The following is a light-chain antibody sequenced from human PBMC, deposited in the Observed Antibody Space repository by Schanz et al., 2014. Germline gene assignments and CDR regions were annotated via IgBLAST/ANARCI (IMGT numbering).Light chain of an antibody. Sequence: QSVLTQPPSASGTPGQRVSISCSGSSSNIGSNTVSWYQQLPGTAPKLLIYDNNNRPSGVPDRFSGSKSATSASLAISGLRSEDEADYYCSTWDDSLTGPVFGGGTKLTVL. CDR1: SSNIGSNT. CDR2: DNN. V-gene: IGLV1-44*01. J-gene: IGLJ3*02. CDR3: STWDDSLTGPV.